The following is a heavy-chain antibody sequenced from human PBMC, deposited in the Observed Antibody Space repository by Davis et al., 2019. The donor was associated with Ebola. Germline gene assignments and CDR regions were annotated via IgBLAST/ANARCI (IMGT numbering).Heavy chain of an antibody. CDR3: ASAAGWLANWFDP. CDR1: GYTFTNYD. Sequence: AASVKVSCKASGYTFTNYDINWVRQASGQGLEWMAWMDPNSGDTGYAQKFQGRVTMTRNTSISTAYMELSSLRSEDTAVYYCASAAGWLANWFDPWGQGTLVTVSS. D-gene: IGHD6-19*01. CDR2: MDPNSGDT. J-gene: IGHJ5*02. V-gene: IGHV1-8*01.